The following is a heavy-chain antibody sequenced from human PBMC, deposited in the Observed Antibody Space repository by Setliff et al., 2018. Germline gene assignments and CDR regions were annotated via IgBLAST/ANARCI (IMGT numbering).Heavy chain of an antibody. CDR3: ARGEGCNDGICLYQVDF. CDR2: IHYTGST. Sequence: SETLSLTCTVSGDSFSRRCDYWGWIRQPPGKGLEWIGYIHYTGSTNYNPSPETRVTISLDTSKNEFSLKPNAVTAADTAVYYCARGEGCNDGICLYQVDFRGDGALVTVS. CDR1: GDSFSRRCDY. J-gene: IGHJ4*01. V-gene: IGHV4-61*01. D-gene: IGHD2-2*01.